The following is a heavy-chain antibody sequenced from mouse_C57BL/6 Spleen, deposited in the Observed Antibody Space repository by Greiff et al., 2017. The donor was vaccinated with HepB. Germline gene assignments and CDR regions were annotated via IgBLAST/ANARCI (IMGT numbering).Heavy chain of an antibody. CDR3: TRGYYGSSPAWFAY. CDR1: GYTFTDYE. J-gene: IGHJ3*01. V-gene: IGHV1-15*01. D-gene: IGHD1-1*01. Sequence: VQLQQSGAELVRPGASVTLSCKASGYTFTDYEMHWVKQTPVHGLEWIGAIDPETGGTAYNQKFKGKAILTADKSSSTAYMELRSLTSEDSAVYYGTRGYYGSSPAWFAYWGQGTLVTVSA. CDR2: IDPETGGT.